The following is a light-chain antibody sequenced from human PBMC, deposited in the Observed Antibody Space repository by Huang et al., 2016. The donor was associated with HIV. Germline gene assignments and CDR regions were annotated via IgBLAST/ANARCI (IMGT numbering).Light chain of an antibody. V-gene: IGKV4-1*01. Sequence: DIVMTQSPDSLAVSLGERATINCKSSQSLLYNSNTKNYLAWYQQKPGQPPNLLIYWASSRKSGVPDRVSGSGSETDFTLTISSLQAEDVAVYYCQQHYSSPPTFGQGTKLEIK. CDR3: QQHYSSPPT. CDR1: QSLLYNSNTKNY. J-gene: IGKJ2*01. CDR2: WAS.